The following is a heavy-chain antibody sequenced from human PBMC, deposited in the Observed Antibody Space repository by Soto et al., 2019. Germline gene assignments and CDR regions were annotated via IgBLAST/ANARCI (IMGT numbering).Heavy chain of an antibody. Sequence: GRNPRLSSAASGFTFSSYPMSWARQAPGKGLARVSAINGGGGSPYSADAVKGRLTLARDKYKNTLHLQVNSLRVEETALYSCEKANYDFWSGYYGYYYYGMDVWGQGT. CDR3: EKANYDFWSGYYGYYYYGMDV. J-gene: IGHJ6*02. D-gene: IGHD3-3*01. CDR2: INGGGGSP. CDR1: GFTFSSYP. V-gene: IGHV3-23*01.